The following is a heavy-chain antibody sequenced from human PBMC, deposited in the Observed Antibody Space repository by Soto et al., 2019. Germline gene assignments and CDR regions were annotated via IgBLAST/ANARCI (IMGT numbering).Heavy chain of an antibody. V-gene: IGHV4-59*08. CDR2: IYYGGTT. Sequence: SETLCLTCTVSGGSFSPSYWSWIRQSPGKGLEWVGYIYYGGTTSYNPSLKSRVTISLETSKSQFSLRLTSVTAADTAVYYCARLGRYYQSLDSWGPGTLVTVS. CDR3: ARLGRYYQSLDS. J-gene: IGHJ5*01. CDR1: GGSFSPSY. D-gene: IGHD3-10*01.